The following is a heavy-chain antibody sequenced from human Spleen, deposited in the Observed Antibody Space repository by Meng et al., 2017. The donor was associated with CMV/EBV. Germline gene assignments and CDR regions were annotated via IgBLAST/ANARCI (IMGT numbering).Heavy chain of an antibody. CDR1: GFTFSSYE. CDR2: ISSSGSTI. V-gene: IGHV3-48*03. J-gene: IGHJ4*02. Sequence: GGSLKISCAASGFTFSSYEMNWVRQAPGKGLEWVSYISSSGSTIYYADSVKGRFTISRDNAKNSLYLQMNSLRAEDTAVYYCARDEPLVAGTFGLPGPFDYWGQGTLVTVSS. D-gene: IGHD6-19*01. CDR3: ARDEPLVAGTFGLPGPFDY.